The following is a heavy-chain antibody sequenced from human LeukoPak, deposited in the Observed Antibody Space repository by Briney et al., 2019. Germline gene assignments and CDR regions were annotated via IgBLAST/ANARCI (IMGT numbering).Heavy chain of an antibody. J-gene: IGHJ4*02. CDR3: ARSGRWLGYFDC. Sequence: PGGSLRLSCAASGFTFSSYAVHWVRQAPGRGLEWVAAISYDGNNKYYADSVEGRFTISRVNSRDTLYLQMSSLKTEDTAVYYCARSGRWLGYFDCWGQGTLATVSS. CDR2: ISYDGNNK. V-gene: IGHV3-30*04. CDR1: GFTFSSYA. D-gene: IGHD6-19*01.